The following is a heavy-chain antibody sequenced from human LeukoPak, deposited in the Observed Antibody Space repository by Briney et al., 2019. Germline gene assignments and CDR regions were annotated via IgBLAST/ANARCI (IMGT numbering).Heavy chain of an antibody. D-gene: IGHD2-2*02. J-gene: IGHJ4*02. CDR1: GGSISSGDYY. CDR3: ASSIVVVPAAIRR. V-gene: IGHV4-30-4*08. Sequence: SQTLSLXCTVSGGSISSGDYYWSWIRQPPGKGLEWIGYIYYSGSTYYNPSLKSRVTISVDTSKNQLSLKLSSVTAADTAVYYCASSIVVVPAAIRRWGQGTLVTVSS. CDR2: IYYSGST.